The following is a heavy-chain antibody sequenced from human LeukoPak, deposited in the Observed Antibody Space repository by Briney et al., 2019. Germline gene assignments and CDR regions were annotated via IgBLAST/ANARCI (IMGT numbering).Heavy chain of an antibody. V-gene: IGHV3-33*01. D-gene: IGHD1-26*01. J-gene: IGHJ4*02. Sequence: PGRSLRLSCGAQRFPFRNDGSDSVRQAPGKGLEWVAVIWYDGSHKYYADSVRGRFTISRDNSKKTLYLQMNSLRAEDTAVYYCARDYAAATYRDYWGQGTLVTVSS. CDR1: RFPFRNDG. CDR2: IWYDGSHK. CDR3: ARDYAAATYRDY.